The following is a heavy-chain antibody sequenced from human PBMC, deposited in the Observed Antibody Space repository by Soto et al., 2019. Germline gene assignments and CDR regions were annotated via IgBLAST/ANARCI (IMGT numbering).Heavy chain of an antibody. D-gene: IGHD3-22*01. CDR2: ISSNGGGT. CDR3: VKDSGVYYDSSGYYDY. CDR1: GVTLSSYA. J-gene: IGHJ4*02. V-gene: IGHV3-64D*08. Sequence: GGSRRASGSTSGVTLSSYAMRPFRQTPGEGLEYVSAISSNGGGTYYADSVKGRFTTSRDNSKNTLYLQMSSLRAEDTAVYYCVKDSGVYYDSSGYYDYWGQGTLVTVSS.